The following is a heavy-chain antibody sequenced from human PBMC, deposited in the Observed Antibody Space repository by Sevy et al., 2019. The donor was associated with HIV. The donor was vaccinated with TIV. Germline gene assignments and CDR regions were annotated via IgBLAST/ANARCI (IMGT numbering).Heavy chain of an antibody. Sequence: GGSLRLSCAASGFTFSDYYMSWIRHAPGKGLEWVSYISSSGSTIYYADSVKGRFTISRDNAKNSLYLQMNSLRAEDTAVYYCASPNYYDSSGYYYWGQGTLVTVSS. CDR3: ASPNYYDSSGYYY. V-gene: IGHV3-11*01. D-gene: IGHD3-22*01. CDR2: ISSSGSTI. CDR1: GFTFSDYY. J-gene: IGHJ4*02.